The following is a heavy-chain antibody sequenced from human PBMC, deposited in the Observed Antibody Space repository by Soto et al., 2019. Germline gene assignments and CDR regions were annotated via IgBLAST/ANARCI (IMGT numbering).Heavy chain of an antibody. CDR2: FDPEDGET. CDR1: GYTLTELS. D-gene: IGHD6-13*01. V-gene: IGHV1-24*01. CDR3: ATVAADRGSDAFDI. J-gene: IGHJ3*02. Sequence: ASVKVSCKVSGYTLTELSMHWVRQAPGKGLEWMGGFDPEDGETIYAQKFQGRVTMTEATSTDTAYMELSSLRSEDADVYYCATVAADRGSDAFDIWGQGTMVTVSS.